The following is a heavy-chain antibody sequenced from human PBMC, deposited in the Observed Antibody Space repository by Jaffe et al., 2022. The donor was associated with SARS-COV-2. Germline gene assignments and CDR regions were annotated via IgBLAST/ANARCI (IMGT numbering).Heavy chain of an antibody. D-gene: IGHD3-10*01. CDR3: ARPHLMVYGSGSYYIGAFDI. J-gene: IGHJ3*02. Sequence: EVQLVQSGAEVKKPGESLKISCKGSGYSFTSYWIGWVRQMPGKGLEWMGIIYPGDSDTRYSPSFQGQVTISADKSISTAYLQWSSLKASDTAMYYCARPHLMVYGSGSYYIGAFDIWGQGTMVTVSS. CDR2: IYPGDSDT. CDR1: GYSFTSYW. V-gene: IGHV5-51*01.